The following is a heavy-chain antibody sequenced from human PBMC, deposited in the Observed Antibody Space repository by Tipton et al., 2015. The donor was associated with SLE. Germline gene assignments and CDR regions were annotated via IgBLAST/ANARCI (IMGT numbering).Heavy chain of an antibody. Sequence: TPSLTCTVSGGSISSSSYYWGWIRQPPGKGLEWIGSIYYSGSTYYNPSLKSRVTISVDTSKNQFSLKLSSVTAADTAVYYCASDSGSYTGGRGYDYWGQGTLATVSS. CDR1: GGSISSSSYY. CDR2: IYYSGST. D-gene: IGHD1-26*01. J-gene: IGHJ4*02. V-gene: IGHV4-39*07. CDR3: ASDSGSYTGGRGYDY.